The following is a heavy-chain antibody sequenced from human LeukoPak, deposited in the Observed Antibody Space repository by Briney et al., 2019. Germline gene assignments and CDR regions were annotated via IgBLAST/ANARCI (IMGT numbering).Heavy chain of an antibody. CDR3: ARGLRRFDY. CDR2: TYYSGSA. J-gene: IGHJ4*02. Sequence: SETLSLTCTVSGDAISGSTYYWGWIRQPPGKGLEWIGSTYYSGSAYYNSSLKSRVTISVDTSKNQFSLNLNSVTAADTAVYYCARGLRRFDYWGQGTLVIVSS. D-gene: IGHD5-12*01. CDR1: GDAISGSTYY. V-gene: IGHV4-39*07.